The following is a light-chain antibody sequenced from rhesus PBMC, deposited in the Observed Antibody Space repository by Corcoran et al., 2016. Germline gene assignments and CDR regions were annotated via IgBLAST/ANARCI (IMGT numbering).Light chain of an antibody. Sequence: DIQMTQSPSSLSASVGDRVTITCRTSENVNNYLNWYQQKPGKAPKLLFYKESTLQRGVPSRFSGSGSGTDYTFTISSLQSEDVATYYCQHNYGTPFTFGPGTKLDIK. J-gene: IGKJ3*01. CDR2: KES. CDR1: ENVNNY. CDR3: QHNYGTPFT. V-gene: IGKV1-74*01.